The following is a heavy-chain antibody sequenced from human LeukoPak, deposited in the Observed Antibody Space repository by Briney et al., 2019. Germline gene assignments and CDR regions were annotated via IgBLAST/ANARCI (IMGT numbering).Heavy chain of an antibody. Sequence: ASVKVSCKASGHTFTTYYVHLVRQAPGQGLEWMGRINPNSGGTNFAQNFQGRVTMTRDTSISTAYMELSTLTSDDTAVYYCARGQLVNDWFDPWGQGTLVTVSS. CDR3: ARGQLVNDWFDP. J-gene: IGHJ5*02. V-gene: IGHV1-2*06. CDR1: GHTFTTYY. D-gene: IGHD6-6*01. CDR2: INPNSGGT.